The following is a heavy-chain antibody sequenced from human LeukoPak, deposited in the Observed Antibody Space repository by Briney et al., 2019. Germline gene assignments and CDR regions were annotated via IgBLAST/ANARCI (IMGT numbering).Heavy chain of an antibody. CDR1: GGSISSSSYY. J-gene: IGHJ3*02. Sequence: SETLSLTCTVSGGSISSSSYYWGWIRQPPGKGLEWIGSIYYSGSTYYNPSLKSRVTISVDTSKNQFSLKLSSVTAADTAVYYCAGRPPTDFWSGQYAFDIWGQGTMVTVSS. CDR2: IYYSGST. CDR3: AGRPPTDFWSGQYAFDI. D-gene: IGHD3-3*01. V-gene: IGHV4-39*01.